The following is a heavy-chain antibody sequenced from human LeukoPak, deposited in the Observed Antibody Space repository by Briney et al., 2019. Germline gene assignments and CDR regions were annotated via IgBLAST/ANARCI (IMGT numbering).Heavy chain of an antibody. D-gene: IGHD3-10*01. J-gene: IGHJ6*02. Sequence: SETLSLTCAVSGGSISSDYWSWIRQPPGEGLEWIGYIYDSGSTNYNPSLKSRVTISVDTSKNQFSLKLSSVTAADTAVYYCASQRARGYYYGVDVWGQGTTVTVSS. CDR1: GGSISSDY. V-gene: IGHV4-59*08. CDR2: IYDSGST. CDR3: ASQRARGYYYGVDV.